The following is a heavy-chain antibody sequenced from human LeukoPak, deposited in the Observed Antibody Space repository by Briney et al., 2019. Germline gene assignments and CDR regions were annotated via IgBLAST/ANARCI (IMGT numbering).Heavy chain of an antibody. J-gene: IGHJ1*01. CDR1: GYTFTNYW. CDR2: IYPGDSDT. D-gene: IGHD3-16*01. CDR3: ARHTGEGSHFQH. V-gene: IGHV5-51*01. Sequence: ESLKISCKASGYTFTNYWIGWVRQMPGKGLEWMGIIYPGDSDTRYSPSFRGQVIISADKPIRTAYLQWTSLKASDTAMYYCARHTGEGSHFQHWGQGSLVTVSS.